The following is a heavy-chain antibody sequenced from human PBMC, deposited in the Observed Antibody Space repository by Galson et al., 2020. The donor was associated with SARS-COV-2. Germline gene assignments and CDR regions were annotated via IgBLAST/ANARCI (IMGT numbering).Heavy chain of an antibody. CDR2: IKSKVRGGAA. D-gene: IGHD7-27*01. V-gene: IGHV3-15*01. CDR1: GFTFANAW. Sequence: GGSLRLSCAASGFTFANAWMNWVRQAPGKGLECVARIKSKVRGGAADYAAPAQGRFTISRDDSKNALYLQMDSLKIEDTAVYYCATSSATPGAFDIWGRGTMVTVS. J-gene: IGHJ3*02. CDR3: ATSSATPGAFDI.